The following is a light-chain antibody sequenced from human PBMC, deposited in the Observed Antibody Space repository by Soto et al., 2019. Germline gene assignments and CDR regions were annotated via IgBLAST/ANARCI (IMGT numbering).Light chain of an antibody. V-gene: IGKV3-20*01. Sequence: EIVLTQSPATLSLSPGERATLSCRASQSVSNNYLAWYQQKPGQAPRLLIYGASNRATGIPDRFSGSGSGTDFTLTISRLEPEDFAVYYCQQYDRSPITFGQGTRLEI. CDR1: QSVSNNY. CDR2: GAS. CDR3: QQYDRSPIT. J-gene: IGKJ5*01.